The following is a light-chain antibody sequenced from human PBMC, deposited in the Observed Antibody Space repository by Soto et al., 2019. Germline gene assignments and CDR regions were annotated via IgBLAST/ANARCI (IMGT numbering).Light chain of an antibody. V-gene: IGKV4-1*01. CDR3: QQYYSTPLT. CDR1: QSVLYSSNNKNY. J-gene: IGKJ4*01. CDR2: WAS. Sequence: DIVMTQSPDSLAVSLGDRATINCKSSQSVLYSSNNKNYLAWYQRKPGQPPKLLIYWASTRESGVPDRFSGSGSGTDFTLTISSLQAEDVAVYYCQQYYSTPLTFGGGTKVEIK.